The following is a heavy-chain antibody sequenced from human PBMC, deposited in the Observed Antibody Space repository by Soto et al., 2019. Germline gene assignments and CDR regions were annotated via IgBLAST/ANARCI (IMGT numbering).Heavy chain of an antibody. CDR2: ISSSGRA. CDR3: AASSSWKPNWLDP. D-gene: IGHD6-13*01. Sequence: TLSLTCSVADCSVNNNAFSWTWISQHPGKGPECIGHISSSGRASYSPSLKRRVAISLDASKNHFSLQLTSVTAADTAVYYCAASSSWKPNWLDPWGQGTMVPVSS. V-gene: IGHV4-31*03. J-gene: IGHJ5*02. CDR1: DCSVNNNAFS.